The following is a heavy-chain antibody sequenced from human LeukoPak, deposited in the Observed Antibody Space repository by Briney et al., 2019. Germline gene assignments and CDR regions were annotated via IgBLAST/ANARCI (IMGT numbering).Heavy chain of an antibody. J-gene: IGHJ4*02. D-gene: IGHD3-10*01. CDR1: GFTFSSYA. CDR3: ARAYYYGSGRGENYFDY. Sequence: GGSLRLSCAASGFTFSSYAMEWVRQAPGKGLEWVALITYDGNKKYYTNSVRGRFTVSRDNPKNTVFLHMNSLRGEDTAVYYCARAYYYGSGRGENYFDYWGQGTLVTVSS. CDR2: ITYDGNKK. V-gene: IGHV3-30*04.